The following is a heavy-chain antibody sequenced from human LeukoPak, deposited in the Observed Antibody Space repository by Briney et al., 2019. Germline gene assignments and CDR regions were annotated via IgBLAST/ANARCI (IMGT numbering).Heavy chain of an antibody. CDR2: ISAYNGNT. V-gene: IGHV1-18*01. D-gene: IGHD6-19*01. CDR1: GGTFSSYG. J-gene: IGHJ5*02. Sequence: ASVKVSCKASGGTFSSYGISWVRQAPGQGLEWMGWISAYNGNTNYAQKLQGRVTMTTDTSTSTAYMELRSLRSDDTAVYYCARVHSSVDWFDPWGQGTLVTVSS. CDR3: ARVHSSVDWFDP.